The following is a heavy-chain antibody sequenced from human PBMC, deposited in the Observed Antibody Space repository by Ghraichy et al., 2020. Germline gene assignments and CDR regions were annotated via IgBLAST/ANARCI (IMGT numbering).Heavy chain of an antibody. J-gene: IGHJ4*02. CDR3: ARHSYSSGWYFSYSFDY. D-gene: IGHD6-19*01. Sequence: LSLTCTVSGGSISSSSYYWGWIRQPPGKGLEWIGSIYYSGSTYYNPSLKSRVTISVDTSKNQFSLKLSSVTAADTAVYYCARHSYSSGWYFSYSFDYWGQGTLVTVSS. CDR2: IYYSGST. V-gene: IGHV4-39*01. CDR1: GGSISSSSYY.